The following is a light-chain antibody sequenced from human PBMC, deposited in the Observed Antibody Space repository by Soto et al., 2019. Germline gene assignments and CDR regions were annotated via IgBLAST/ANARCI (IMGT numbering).Light chain of an antibody. J-gene: IGLJ1*01. CDR2: EVT. CDR1: SSDVGSYNL. CDR3: CSYAPSSTYV. V-gene: IGLV2-23*02. Sequence: QSALTQPASVSGSPGQSITISCTGTSSDVGSYNLVSWYQQHPGKAPKLMIYEVTQRPSGVANRFSGSKSGNTASLTISGLQAEDEAHYYCCSYAPSSTYVLGPGTKVTVL.